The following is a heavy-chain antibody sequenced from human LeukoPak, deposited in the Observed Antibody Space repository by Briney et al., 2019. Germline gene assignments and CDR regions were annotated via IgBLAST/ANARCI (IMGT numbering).Heavy chain of an antibody. CDR1: GGTFSSYA. V-gene: IGHV1-69*04. J-gene: IGHJ4*02. CDR2: IIPILGIA. Sequence: SVKVSCKASGGTFSSYAISWVRQAPGQGLEWMGRIIPILGIANYAQKFQGRVTITADKSTSTAYMELSSLRSEDTAVYYCARDLEWELLSQPFDYWGQGTLVTVSS. D-gene: IGHD1-26*01. CDR3: ARDLEWELLSQPFDY.